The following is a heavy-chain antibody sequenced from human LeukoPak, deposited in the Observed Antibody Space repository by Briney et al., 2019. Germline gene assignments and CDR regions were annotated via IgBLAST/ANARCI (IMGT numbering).Heavy chain of an antibody. Sequence: GGSLRLSCAASGFTVSSNYMSWVRQAPGKGLEWVSVIYSGGSTYYADSVKGRFTISRDNSKNTLYLQMNSLRAEDTAVYYCASPSAGSSGWYFYGMDVWGQGTTVTVSS. J-gene: IGHJ6*02. D-gene: IGHD6-19*01. CDR1: GFTVSSNY. CDR3: ASPSAGSSGWYFYGMDV. V-gene: IGHV3-53*01. CDR2: IYSGGST.